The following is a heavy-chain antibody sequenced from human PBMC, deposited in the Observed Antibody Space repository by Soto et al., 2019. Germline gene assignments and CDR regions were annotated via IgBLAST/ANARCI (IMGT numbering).Heavy chain of an antibody. CDR3: ARDKAEGRVGYYMDV. D-gene: IGHD2-15*01. V-gene: IGHV3-33*01. CDR1: GFTFSSYG. Sequence: GGSLRLSCAASGFTFSSYGMHWVRQAPGKGLEWVAVIWYDGSNKYYADSVKGRFTISRDNSKNTLYLQMNSLRAEDTAVYYCARDKAEGRVGYYMDVWGKGTTVTVSS. CDR2: IWYDGSNK. J-gene: IGHJ6*03.